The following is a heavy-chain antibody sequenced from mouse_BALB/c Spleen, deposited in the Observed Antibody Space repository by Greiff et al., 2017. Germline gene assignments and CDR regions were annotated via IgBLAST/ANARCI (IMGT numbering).Heavy chain of an antibody. CDR1: GFNIKDTY. J-gene: IGHJ4*01. CDR3: ARWEDY. V-gene: IGHV14-3*02. CDR2: IDPANGNT. Sequence: EVKLQESGAELVKPGASVKLSCTASGFNIKDTYMHWVKQRPEQGLEWIGRIDPANGNTKYDPKFQGKATITADTSSNTAYLQLSSLTSEDTAVYYCARWEDYWGQGTSVTVSS. D-gene: IGHD4-1*01.